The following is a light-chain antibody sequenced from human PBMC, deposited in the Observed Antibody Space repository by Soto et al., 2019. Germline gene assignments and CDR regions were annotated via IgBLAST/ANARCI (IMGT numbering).Light chain of an antibody. V-gene: IGKV1-33*01. CDR3: QQFDNLPYT. CDR1: QDIVKS. CDR2: DAS. Sequence: DFQLTQSPSSLSASVGDRVTITCQASQDIVKSLNSYQQKPGSAPNLLIYDASNLQTGVPSRFSGSGSGTDFTFTISSLQPEDFATYYCQQFDNLPYTFGQGTKLEIK. J-gene: IGKJ2*01.